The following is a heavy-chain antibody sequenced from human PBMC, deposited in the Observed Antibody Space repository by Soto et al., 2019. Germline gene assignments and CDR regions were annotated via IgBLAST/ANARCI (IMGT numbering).Heavy chain of an antibody. CDR2: IYYSGST. D-gene: IGHD2-21*01. V-gene: IGHV4-30-4*01. J-gene: IGHJ5*02. CDR1: GGSVSSADYY. Sequence: QVQLQESGPGLVKPSQTLSLTCTVSGGSVSSADYYWTWIRQPPGKGLEWIGYIYYSGSTYYNPSLKSLVTISVDTSKNQFSLQVTSVTAADTGVYYCSRDCLEFRDYRACVSWGQGTLVTVSS. CDR3: SRDCLEFRDYRACVS.